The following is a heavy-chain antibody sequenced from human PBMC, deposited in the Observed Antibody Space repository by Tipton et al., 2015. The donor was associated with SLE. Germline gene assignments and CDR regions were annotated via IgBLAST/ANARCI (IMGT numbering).Heavy chain of an antibody. Sequence: SLRLSCAASGFTFSSYSMNWVRQAPGKGLEWVSSISSSSSYIYYADSVKGRFTISRDNAKNSLYLQMNSLRAEDTAVYYCARDAGVVVTSDAADIWGQGTLVTVSS. CDR2: ISSSSSYI. J-gene: IGHJ3*02. CDR3: ARDAGVVVTSDAADI. D-gene: IGHD2-21*02. V-gene: IGHV3-21*01. CDR1: GFTFSSYS.